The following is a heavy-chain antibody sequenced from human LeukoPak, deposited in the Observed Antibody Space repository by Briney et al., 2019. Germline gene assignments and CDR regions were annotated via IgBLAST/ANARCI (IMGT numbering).Heavy chain of an antibody. CDR2: IYYSGST. D-gene: IGHD3-10*01. J-gene: IGHJ4*02. V-gene: IGHV4-59*08. CDR3: ARSRETYYYGSGSYEVDY. CDR1: GGSISSYY. Sequence: PSETLSLTCTVSGGSISSYYWSWIRQPPGKGLEWIGYIYYSGSTNYNPSLKSRVTTSVDTSKNQFSLKLSSVTAADTAVYYCARSRETYYYGSGSYEVDYWGQGTLVTVSS.